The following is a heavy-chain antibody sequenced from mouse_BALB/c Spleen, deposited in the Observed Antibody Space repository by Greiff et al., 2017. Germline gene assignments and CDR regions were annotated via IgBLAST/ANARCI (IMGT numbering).Heavy chain of an antibody. J-gene: IGHJ2*01. D-gene: IGHD2-4*01. CDR1: GFTFSSYA. CDR3: ARDGGITTGYFDY. V-gene: IGHV5-9-4*01. Sequence: EVKLVESGGGLVKPGGSLKLSCAASGFTFSSYAMSWVRQSPEKRLEWVAEISSGGSYTYYPDTVTGRFTISRDNAKNTLYLEMSSLRSEDTAMYYCARDGGITTGYFDYWGQGTTLTVSS. CDR2: ISSGGSYT.